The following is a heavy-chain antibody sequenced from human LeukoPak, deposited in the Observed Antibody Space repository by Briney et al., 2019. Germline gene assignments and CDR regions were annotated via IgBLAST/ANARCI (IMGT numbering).Heavy chain of an antibody. J-gene: IGHJ4*02. V-gene: IGHV3-53*01. D-gene: IGHD2-21*01. CDR1: GFTFNTYR. CDR2: IYSGGST. Sequence: HGGSLRLSCAASGFTFNTYRMSWVRQAPGKGLEWVSVIYSGGSTYYADSVKGRFTISRDNSKNTLYLQMNSLRAEDTAVYYCARDLAIWGQGTLVTVSS. CDR3: ARDLAI.